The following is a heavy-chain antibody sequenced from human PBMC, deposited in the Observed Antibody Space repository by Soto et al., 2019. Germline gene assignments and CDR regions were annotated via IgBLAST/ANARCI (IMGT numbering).Heavy chain of an antibody. CDR1: GFTFSSYD. CDR3: ARASYNWNSPHGMDV. J-gene: IGHJ6*02. D-gene: IGHD1-7*01. V-gene: IGHV3-13*01. Sequence: GGSLRLACAASGFTFSSYDMHWVRQATGKGLEWVSAIGTAGDTYYPGSVKGRFTISRENAKNSLYLQMNSLRAGDTAVYYCARASYNWNSPHGMDVWGQGTTVTVYS. CDR2: IGTAGDT.